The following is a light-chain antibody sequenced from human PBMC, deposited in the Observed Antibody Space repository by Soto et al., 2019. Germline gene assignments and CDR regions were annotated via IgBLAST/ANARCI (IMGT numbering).Light chain of an antibody. CDR3: QQYDSSPPT. V-gene: IGKV3-20*01. J-gene: IGKJ1*01. CDR2: NAG. Sequence: EIVLTQSPDTLSLSPGERATLSCRASQSVHSNFLAWYQQRPGQSPRLLIYNAGSRATGVPERISGSGSETDFTLTIYRLEPEDFAVYFCQQYDSSPPTFGQGTKVDIK. CDR1: QSVHSNF.